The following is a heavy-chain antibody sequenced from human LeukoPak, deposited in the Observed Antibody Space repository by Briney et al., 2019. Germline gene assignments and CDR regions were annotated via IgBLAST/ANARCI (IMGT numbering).Heavy chain of an antibody. CDR2: IRYDGNKK. CDR1: GFTFSSSG. CDR3: AKNGDYYYDSRGYTSEE. V-gene: IGHV3-30*02. D-gene: IGHD3-22*01. Sequence: GGSLRLSCAASGFTFSSSGMHWVRQAPGKGLEWVAFIRYDGNKKYYADSVKGRFTISRDNSKNTLYLQMHSLRVEDTAVYYCAKNGDYYYDSRGYTSEEWGQGSLVTVSS. J-gene: IGHJ4*02.